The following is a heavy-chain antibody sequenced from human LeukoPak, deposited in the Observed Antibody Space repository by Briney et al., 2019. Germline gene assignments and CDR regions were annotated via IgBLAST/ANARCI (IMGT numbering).Heavy chain of an antibody. CDR1: GFTLSSYS. D-gene: IGHD3-10*01. CDR2: IYSSGST. CDR3: ESRSLWHGEDY. V-gene: IGHV3-53*01. J-gene: IGHJ4*02. Sequence: GRSLRPSCAASGFTLSSYSMNWVRQAPGKGLEWVSAIYSSGSTYYAASVKGRFTSSRDNSKNTLYLQMNSLRAEDTPVYYCESRSLWHGEDYWGQGTLVTVS.